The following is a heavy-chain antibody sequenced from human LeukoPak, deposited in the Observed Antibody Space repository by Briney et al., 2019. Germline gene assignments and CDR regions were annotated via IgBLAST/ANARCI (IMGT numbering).Heavy chain of an antibody. J-gene: IGHJ6*02. D-gene: IGHD1-26*01. CDR2: ISGSGGST. CDR1: GFTFSDYY. V-gene: IGHV3-23*01. Sequence: GGSLRLSCAASGFTFSDYYMSWIRQAPGKGLEWVSAISGSGGSTYYADSVKGRFTISRDNSKNTLYLQMNSLRAEDTAVYYCARVGATLGYYYYGMDVWGQGTTVTVSS. CDR3: ARVGATLGYYYYGMDV.